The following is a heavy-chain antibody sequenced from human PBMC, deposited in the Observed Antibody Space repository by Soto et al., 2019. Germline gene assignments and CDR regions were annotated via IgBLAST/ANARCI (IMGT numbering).Heavy chain of an antibody. J-gene: IGHJ6*02. CDR2: IISRGSTT. CDR3: ARGLRSSGYAMDV. V-gene: IGHV3-48*03. Sequence: HPGGSLRLSCEVSGFTFSSYEMNWVRQAPGKGLEWVSYIISRGSTTYDADSVKGRFTISRDNAKNSLYLQMNSLRAEDTAVYYCARGLRSSGYAMDVWGQGTTVTVSS. D-gene: IGHD6-13*01. CDR1: GFTFSSYE.